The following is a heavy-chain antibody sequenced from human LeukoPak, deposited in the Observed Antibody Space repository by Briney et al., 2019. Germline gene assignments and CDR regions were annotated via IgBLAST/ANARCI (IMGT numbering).Heavy chain of an antibody. CDR3: VRKNRNFNAAFDI. D-gene: IGHD1-14*01. CDR1: GFTVSNNY. V-gene: IGHV3-53*01. CDR2: TYSDSST. Sequence: GGSLRLSCAASGFTVSNNYMSWVRQAPGKGLEWVSITYSDSSTNYADSVKGRFTISRDTSQNTLSLQMNSLRAEDTAVYYCVRKNRNFNAAFDIWGQGTVVTVSS. J-gene: IGHJ3*02.